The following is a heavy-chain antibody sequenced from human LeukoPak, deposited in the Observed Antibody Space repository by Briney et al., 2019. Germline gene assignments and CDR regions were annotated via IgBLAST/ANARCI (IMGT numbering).Heavy chain of an antibody. Sequence: GGSLRLSCAASGFTFSSHSMNWVRQAPGKGLEWVSYISTGSTTIYYADSVKGRFTISRDNAKNSLYLQMNSLGDEDTAVYYCATSMYHYDSSGLDYWGQGTLVTVSS. CDR2: ISTGSTTI. V-gene: IGHV3-48*02. CDR1: GFTFSSHS. D-gene: IGHD3-22*01. CDR3: ATSMYHYDSSGLDY. J-gene: IGHJ4*02.